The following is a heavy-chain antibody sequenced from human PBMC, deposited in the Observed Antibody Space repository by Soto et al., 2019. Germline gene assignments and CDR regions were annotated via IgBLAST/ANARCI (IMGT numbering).Heavy chain of an antibody. CDR2: IDPSDSYT. J-gene: IGHJ3*02. Sequence: PGESLKISCKGSGYSFTSYWISWVRQMPGKGLEWMGRIDPSDSYTNYSPSFQGHVTISADKSISTAYLQWSSLKASDTAMYYCARSFVVVVAATQLDAFDIWGRGTMVTVSS. D-gene: IGHD2-15*01. CDR3: ARSFVVVVAATQLDAFDI. CDR1: GYSFTSYW. V-gene: IGHV5-10-1*01.